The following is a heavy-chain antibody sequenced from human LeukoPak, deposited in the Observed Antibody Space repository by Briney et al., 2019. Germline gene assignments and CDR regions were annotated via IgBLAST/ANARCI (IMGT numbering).Heavy chain of an antibody. CDR1: GFTFNNYA. V-gene: IGHV3-23*01. Sequence: GGSLRLSCAASGFTFNNYAMSWVRQAPGKGLEWVSAISGGGSTYYADSVKGRFTISRDNSKNALYLQMNSLRAEDTAVYYCAKGSTSSRPYYFDYWGQGALVTVSS. D-gene: IGHD2-2*01. CDR2: ISGGGST. CDR3: AKGSTSSRPYYFDY. J-gene: IGHJ4*02.